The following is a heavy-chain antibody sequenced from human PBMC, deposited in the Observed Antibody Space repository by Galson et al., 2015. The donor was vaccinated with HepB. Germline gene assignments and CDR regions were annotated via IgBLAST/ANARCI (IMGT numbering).Heavy chain of an antibody. Sequence: SLRLSCAASGFTFSSYAMTWVRQAPGKGLEWVSAIHSSDGSTHYADSVKGRFTISRDNSKNTQYLQMNSLRAEDTAVFYCAKPGAGCTSTTCYYYFDYWGQGTLVTVSS. D-gene: IGHD2-2*01. CDR3: AKPGAGCTSTTCYYYFDY. V-gene: IGHV3-23*05. CDR1: GFTFSSYA. CDR2: IHSSDGST. J-gene: IGHJ4*02.